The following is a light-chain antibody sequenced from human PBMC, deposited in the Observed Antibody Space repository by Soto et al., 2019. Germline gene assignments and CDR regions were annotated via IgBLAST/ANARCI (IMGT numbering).Light chain of an antibody. CDR1: RSNIGGGYD. CDR3: QSYDSSLTTYV. CDR2: GST. Sequence: QSVLTQPPSVSGAPGQRVIISCTGSRSNIGGGYDVHWYRQLPGTAPQLLISGSTNRPSGTPDRFSGSKSGTSASLAITGLQAEDEADYYCQSYDSSLTTYVVGTGTKVTV. J-gene: IGLJ1*01. V-gene: IGLV1-40*01.